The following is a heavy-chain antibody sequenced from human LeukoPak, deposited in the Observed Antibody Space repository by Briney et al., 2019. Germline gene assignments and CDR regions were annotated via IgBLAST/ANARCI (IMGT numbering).Heavy chain of an antibody. J-gene: IGHJ4*02. D-gene: IGHD1-1*01. V-gene: IGHV3-23*01. CDR2: ISGSGGST. CDR3: AKRRLQLEY. CDR1: GFPFSSYA. Sequence: GGSRSLSFAASGFPFSSYAMSWVRQAPGKGLEWVSAISGSGGSTYYADSVKGRFTISRDNSKNTLYLQMNSLRAEDTAVYYCAKRRLQLEYWGQGTLVTVSS.